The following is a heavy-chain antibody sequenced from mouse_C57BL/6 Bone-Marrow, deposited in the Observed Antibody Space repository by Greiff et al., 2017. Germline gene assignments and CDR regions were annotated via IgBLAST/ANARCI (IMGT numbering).Heavy chain of an antibody. V-gene: IGHV1-64*01. D-gene: IGHD2-5*01. Sequence: QVQLQQPGAELVKPGASVKLSCKASGYTFTSYWMHWVKQRPGQGLEWIGMIHPNSGSTNYNEKFKSKATLTVDKSSSTAYMQLSSLTSADSAVYYCAPYYSNLFDYWGQGTTLTVSS. CDR3: APYYSNLFDY. CDR1: GYTFTSYW. J-gene: IGHJ2*01. CDR2: IHPNSGST.